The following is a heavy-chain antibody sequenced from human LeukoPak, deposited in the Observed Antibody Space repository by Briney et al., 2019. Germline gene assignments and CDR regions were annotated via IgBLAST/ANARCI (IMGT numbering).Heavy chain of an antibody. Sequence: PGGSLRLSCAASGFTFSTYAMSWVRQAPGKGLEWVSGISGSGGSTYYADSVKGRFTISRDNSKNTLFLQMNSLSAEDTAVYYCAKGYSTHYEYLGQGTLVTVSS. CDR1: GFTFSTYA. J-gene: IGHJ4*02. V-gene: IGHV3-23*01. D-gene: IGHD5/OR15-5a*01. CDR3: AKGYSTHYEY. CDR2: ISGSGGST.